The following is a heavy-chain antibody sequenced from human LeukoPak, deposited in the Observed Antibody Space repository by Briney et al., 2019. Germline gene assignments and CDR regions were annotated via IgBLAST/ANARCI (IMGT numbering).Heavy chain of an antibody. J-gene: IGHJ6*02. Sequence: SETLSLTCTVSGGSISNYYWNWIRLSPGKGLEWIVYLHYGGSTNYNPSLESRVTISVDSSNNQFFLSLSSVTAADTAVYYCARDYYGSGSYYNHFYGMDVWGQGTTVFVSS. CDR3: ARDYYGSGSYYNHFYGMDV. V-gene: IGHV4-59*12. CDR2: LHYGGST. D-gene: IGHD3-10*01. CDR1: GGSISNYY.